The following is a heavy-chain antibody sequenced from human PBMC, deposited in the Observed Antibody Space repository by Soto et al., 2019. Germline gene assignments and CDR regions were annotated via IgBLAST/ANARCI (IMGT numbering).Heavy chain of an antibody. CDR3: VREDGIVGATSAFDY. Sequence: EVQLVESGGGLVKPGESLRLSCAASGFTFSTYNMNWVRRAPGKGLEWVSSINGRGNYIYYADSVEGRFTISRDNAKKSLYLQMNSLRDEDTAVYYCVREDGIVGATSAFDYWGQGTLVTVSS. J-gene: IGHJ4*02. D-gene: IGHD1-26*01. V-gene: IGHV3-21*01. CDR2: INGRGNYI. CDR1: GFTFSTYN.